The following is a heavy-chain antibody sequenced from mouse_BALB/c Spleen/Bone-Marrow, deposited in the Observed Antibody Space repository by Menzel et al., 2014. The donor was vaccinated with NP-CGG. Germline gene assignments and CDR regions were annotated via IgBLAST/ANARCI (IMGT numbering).Heavy chain of an antibody. Sequence: VQLKESGGGLVQPGGSLKLSCAASGFDFSRYWMSWVRRAPGKGLDWIGEINPDSSTINYTPSLKDKFIISRDNAKNTLYLQMSKVRSEDTALYYCARLNYYGNLFVWGAGTTVTVSS. CDR2: INPDSSTI. V-gene: IGHV4-1*02. CDR1: GFDFSRYW. CDR3: ARLNYYGNLFV. J-gene: IGHJ1*01. D-gene: IGHD1-1*01.